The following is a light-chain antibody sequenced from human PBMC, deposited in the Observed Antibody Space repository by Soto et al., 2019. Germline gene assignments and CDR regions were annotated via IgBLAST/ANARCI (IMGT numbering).Light chain of an antibody. CDR2: EGT. J-gene: IGLJ1*01. CDR1: NNL. CDR3: CAYVGARSYV. V-gene: IGLV2-23*01. Sequence: QSALTQPASVSGSPGQSITISCTGTNNLVSWYQQHPGKAPKVVVYEGTKRPPGVSNRFSGSNSGGTASLIISGLQAKDEASYFCCAYVGARSYVFGPGTKVTVL.